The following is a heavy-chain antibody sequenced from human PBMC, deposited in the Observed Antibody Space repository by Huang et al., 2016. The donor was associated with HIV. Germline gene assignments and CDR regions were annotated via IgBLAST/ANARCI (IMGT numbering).Heavy chain of an antibody. CDR3: ARGSAGVLWFGEM. D-gene: IGHD3-10*01. CDR1: GFSFSSYA. CDR2: ISYEGSNQ. Sequence: QERLVESGGGVVQPGRSLRLSCAASGFSFSSYAMHWVRQAPGKGVEWVAVISYEGSNQQYVDSVKGRFTIARDNSKKRLYLQMNSLRMGDTAVYYCARGSAGVLWFGEMWGQGTLVTVSS. V-gene: IGHV3-30*04. J-gene: IGHJ4*02.